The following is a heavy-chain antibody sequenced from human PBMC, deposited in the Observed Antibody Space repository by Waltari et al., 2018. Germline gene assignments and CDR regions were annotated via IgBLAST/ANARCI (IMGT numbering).Heavy chain of an antibody. CDR3: ASSSSFHFGY. J-gene: IGHJ4*02. CDR2: IYYSGSP. D-gene: IGHD6-13*01. Sequence: QVQLQESGPGLVKPSETLSLTCTVSGGSISSYYWSWIRQPPGKGLEWIGYIYYSGSPNYNPSLKSRVTISVDTSKNQFSLKLSSVTAADTAVYYCASSSSFHFGYWGQGTLVTVSS. CDR1: GGSISSYY. V-gene: IGHV4-59*01.